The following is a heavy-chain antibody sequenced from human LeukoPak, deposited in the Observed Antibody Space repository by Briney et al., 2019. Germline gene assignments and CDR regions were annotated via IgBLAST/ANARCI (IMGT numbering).Heavy chain of an antibody. CDR2: ISYDGSNK. J-gene: IGHJ4*02. V-gene: IGHV3-30*18. CDR3: AKEWQLLDY. D-gene: IGHD2-15*01. Sequence: GTSLRLSCAASGFTFSTYGMHWVRQAPGKGLEWVAVISYDGSNKYYADSVKGRFTISRDNSKNTLYLQMNSLRAEDTAVYYCAKEWQLLDYWGQGTLVTVSS. CDR1: GFTFSTYG.